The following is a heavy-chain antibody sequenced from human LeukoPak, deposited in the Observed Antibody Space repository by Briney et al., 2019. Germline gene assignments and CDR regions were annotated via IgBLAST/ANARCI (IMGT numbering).Heavy chain of an antibody. V-gene: IGHV1-2*02. CDR2: INPKSGDT. CDR1: GYTFTGYY. D-gene: IGHD1-1*01. CDR3: ARDGTFDY. J-gene: IGHJ4*02. Sequence: GASVKVSCKASGYTFTGYYMHWVRQAPGQGLEWMCWINPKSGDTNYAQKIQGRVTMTRDTSISTAYMELSRLRSDDTAVYYCARDGTFDYWGQGTQVTVSS.